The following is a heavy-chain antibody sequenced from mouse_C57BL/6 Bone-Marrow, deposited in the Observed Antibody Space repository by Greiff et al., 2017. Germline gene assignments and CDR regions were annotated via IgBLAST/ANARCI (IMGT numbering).Heavy chain of an antibody. V-gene: IGHV1-50*01. Sequence: QVHVKQPGAELVKPGASVKLSCKASGYTFTSYWMQWVKQRPGQGLEWIGEIDPSDSYTNYNQKFKGKATLTVDTSSSTAYMQLSSLTSEDSAVYYCARYPVWGQGTTLTVSS. CDR1: GYTFTSYW. J-gene: IGHJ2*01. CDR2: IDPSDSYT. CDR3: ARYPV.